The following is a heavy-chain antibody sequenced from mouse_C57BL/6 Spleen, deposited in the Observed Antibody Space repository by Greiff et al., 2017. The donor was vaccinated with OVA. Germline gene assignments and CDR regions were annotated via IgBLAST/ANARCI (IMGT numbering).Heavy chain of an antibody. J-gene: IGHJ2*01. D-gene: IGHD2-4*01. V-gene: IGHV1-15*01. CDR1: GYTFTDYE. CDR3: TRASIYCDSYYFDY. Sequence: QVQLQQSGAELVRPGASVTLSCKASGYTFTDYEMHWVKQTPVHGLEWIGAIDPETGGTAYNQKFKGKAILTADKSSSTAYMELRSLTSEDSAVYYCTRASIYCDSYYFDYWGQGTTLTVSS. CDR2: IDPETGGT.